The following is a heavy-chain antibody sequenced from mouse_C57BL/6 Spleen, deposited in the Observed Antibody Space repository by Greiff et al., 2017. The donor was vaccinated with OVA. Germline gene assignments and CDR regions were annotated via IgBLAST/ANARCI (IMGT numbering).Heavy chain of an antibody. CDR1: GFTFSSYA. Sequence: EVHLVESGGGLVKPGGSLKLSCAASGFTFSSYAMSWVRQTPEKRLEWVATISDGGSYTYYPDNVKGRFTISRDNAKNNLYLQMSHLKSEDTAMYYCARYYYGSSFYAMDYWGQGTSVTVSS. V-gene: IGHV5-4*01. CDR3: ARYYYGSSFYAMDY. D-gene: IGHD1-1*01. J-gene: IGHJ4*01. CDR2: ISDGGSYT.